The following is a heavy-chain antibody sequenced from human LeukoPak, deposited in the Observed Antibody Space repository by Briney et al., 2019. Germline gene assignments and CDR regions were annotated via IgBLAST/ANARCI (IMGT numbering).Heavy chain of an antibody. CDR1: RFTFSSYW. V-gene: IGHV3-7*04. Sequence: GGSLRLSCAASRFTFSSYWISWVRQAPGKGLEWVANIKQDGSEKYYVDSVKGRFTISRDNAKNSLYLQMNSLRAEDTAVYYYARVWGLRTSGFDYWGQGTLVTVSS. CDR3: ARVWGLRTSGFDY. J-gene: IGHJ4*02. CDR2: IKQDGSEK. D-gene: IGHD1-26*01.